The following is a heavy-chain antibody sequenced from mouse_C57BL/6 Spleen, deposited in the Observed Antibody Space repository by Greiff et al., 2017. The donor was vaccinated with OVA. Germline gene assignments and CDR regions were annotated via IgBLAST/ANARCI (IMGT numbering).Heavy chain of an antibody. J-gene: IGHJ2*01. D-gene: IGHD2-3*01. V-gene: IGHV1-26*01. CDR1: GYTFTDYY. CDR3: ARGAFDGYYAPFDY. Sequence: EVQLQQSGPELVKPGASVKISCKASGYTFTDYYMNWVKQSHGKSLEWIGDINPNNGGTSYNQKFKGKATLTVDKSSSTAYMELRSLTSEDSAVYYCARGAFDGYYAPFDYWGQGTTLTVSS. CDR2: INPNNGGT.